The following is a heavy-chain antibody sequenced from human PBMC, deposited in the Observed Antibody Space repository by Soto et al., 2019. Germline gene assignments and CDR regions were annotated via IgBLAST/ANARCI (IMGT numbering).Heavy chain of an antibody. CDR2: ISYDGSNK. D-gene: IGHD4-17*01. CDR3: ARDRETLGDYYYYYYGMDV. V-gene: IGHV3-30-3*01. Sequence: PGGSLRLSCAASGYTFISYAMHWVLQAPGKGLEWVAVISYDGSNKYYADSVKGRLTISRDNSKNTLYLQMNSLRAEDTAVYYCARDRETLGDYYYYYYGMDVWGQGTTVTVSS. CDR1: GYTFISYA. J-gene: IGHJ6*02.